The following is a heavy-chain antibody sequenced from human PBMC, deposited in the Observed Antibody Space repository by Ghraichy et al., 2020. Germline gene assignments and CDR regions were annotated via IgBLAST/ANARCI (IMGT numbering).Heavy chain of an antibody. CDR2: IDKDGSTK. J-gene: IGHJ4*02. CDR3: ARDGVPHGSGY. V-gene: IGHV3-7*01. CDR1: GFTFSSSW. D-gene: IGHD2-15*01. Sequence: GGSLRLSCAASGFTFSSSWMIWVRQAPGKGLEWVATIDKDGSTKYYVDSVKGRFTISRDNAKNSLFLQLNSLRVEDTAVFYCARDGVPHGSGYWGQGTLVTVSS.